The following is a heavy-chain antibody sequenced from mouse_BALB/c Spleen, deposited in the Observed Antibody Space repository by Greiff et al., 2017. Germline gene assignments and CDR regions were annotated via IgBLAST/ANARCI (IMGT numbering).Heavy chain of an antibody. CDR1: GYTFTDYN. V-gene: IGHV1S29*02. CDR2: IYPYNGGT. CDR3: APGGYYYGSSSYYAMDY. Sequence: EVQLQQSGPELVKPGASVKISCKASGYTFTDYNMHWVKQSHGKSLEWIGYIYPYNGGTGYNQKFKSKATLTVDNSSSTAYMELRSLTSEDSAVYYCAPGGYYYGSSSYYAMDYWGQGTSVSVSS. D-gene: IGHD1-1*01. J-gene: IGHJ4*01.